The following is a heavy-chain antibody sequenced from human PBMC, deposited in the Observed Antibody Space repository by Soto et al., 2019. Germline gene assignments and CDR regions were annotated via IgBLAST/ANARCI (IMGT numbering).Heavy chain of an antibody. CDR1: GFTFDDYA. J-gene: IGHJ6*03. Sequence: GGSLRLSCAASGFTFDDYAMHWVRQAPGRGLEWVSGISWNSGSIGYADSVKGRFTISRDNAKNSLYLQMNSLRAEDTALYYCAKGGLMPGNWKGPGYMDVWGKGTTVTVSS. CDR2: ISWNSGSI. V-gene: IGHV3-9*01. D-gene: IGHD1-20*01. CDR3: AKGGLMPGNWKGPGYMDV.